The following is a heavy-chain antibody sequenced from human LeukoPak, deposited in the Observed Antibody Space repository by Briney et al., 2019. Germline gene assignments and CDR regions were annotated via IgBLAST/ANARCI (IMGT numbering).Heavy chain of an antibody. V-gene: IGHV3-30-3*01. CDR2: ISYDGSNK. J-gene: IGHJ6*02. CDR1: GFTFSGYA. Sequence: GGSLRLSCAASGFTFSGYAMHWARQAPGKGLEWVAVISYDGSNKYYADSVKGRFTISRDNSKNTLYLQMNSLRAEDTAVYYCAREGAQRGYSYGVMNYYYYYGMDVWGQGTTVTVSS. CDR3: AREGAQRGYSYGVMNYYYYYGMDV. D-gene: IGHD5-18*01.